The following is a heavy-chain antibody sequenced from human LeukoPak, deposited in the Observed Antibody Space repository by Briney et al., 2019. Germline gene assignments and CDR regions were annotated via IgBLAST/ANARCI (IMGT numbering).Heavy chain of an antibody. Sequence: PGRSLRLSCAASGFTFSTYGMHWVRQAPGKGLEWVAAISYDGSNKYYADSVKGRFTISRDNSKNTLYLQMNSLRAEDTAVYYCADGIAAAGTWGQGTLVTVSS. V-gene: IGHV3-30*03. CDR2: ISYDGSNK. CDR1: GFTFSTYG. D-gene: IGHD6-13*01. J-gene: IGHJ5*02. CDR3: ADGIAAAGT.